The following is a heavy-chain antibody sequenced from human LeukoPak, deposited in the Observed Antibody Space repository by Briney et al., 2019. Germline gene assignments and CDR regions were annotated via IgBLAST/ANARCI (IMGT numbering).Heavy chain of an antibody. Sequence: SETLSLTCTVSGGSISSYYWSWIRQPAGKGLEWIGRIYSSGSTNYNPPLKSRVTMSVDTSKNQFSLKLSSVTAADTAVYYCARHLGTRKGETAAGTNWFDPWGQGTLVTVSS. CDR1: GGSISSYY. V-gene: IGHV4-4*07. CDR2: IYSSGST. D-gene: IGHD6-13*01. J-gene: IGHJ5*02. CDR3: ARHLGTRKGETAAGTNWFDP.